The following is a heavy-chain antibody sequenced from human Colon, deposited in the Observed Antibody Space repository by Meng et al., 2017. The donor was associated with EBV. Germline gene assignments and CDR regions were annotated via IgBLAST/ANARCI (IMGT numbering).Heavy chain of an antibody. V-gene: IGHV3-23*01. CDR1: GFMFSNYG. J-gene: IGHJ4*02. CDR3: AKGWHCGSTGCYLDY. Sequence: QLLASGGCLVQTGGSLRLSCAASGFMFSNYGMSWVRQAPGKGLEWVSVIIVSGPNTYYADSVKGRFTISRDNSKNTLFLQMNSLRAEDTAVYYCAKGWHCGSTGCYLDYWGQGTLVTVSS. CDR2: IIVSGPNT. D-gene: IGHD2-2*01.